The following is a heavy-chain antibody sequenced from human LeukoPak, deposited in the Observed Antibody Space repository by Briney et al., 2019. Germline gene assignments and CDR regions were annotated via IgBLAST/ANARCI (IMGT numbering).Heavy chain of an antibody. J-gene: IGHJ1*01. CDR1: GHSIINSFY. CDR2: IYHTGAT. Sequence: PSETLSLTCTVSGHSIINSFYWDWIRQPPGKGLEWIGSIYHTGATYYNPSLKSRLTISIDTSKNQFSLKLNSVTAADTAVYYCARAVDSSGFSSFQHWGQGTLVTVSS. V-gene: IGHV4-38-2*02. CDR3: ARAVDSSGFSSFQH. D-gene: IGHD3-22*01.